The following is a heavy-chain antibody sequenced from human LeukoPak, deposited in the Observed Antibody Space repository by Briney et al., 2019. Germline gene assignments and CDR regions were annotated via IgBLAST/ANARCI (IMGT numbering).Heavy chain of an antibody. D-gene: IGHD4-17*01. CDR2: ISVSGTYI. CDR1: GFTFSNYG. J-gene: IGHJ4*02. CDR3: ARDRDYGTFDY. Sequence: GGSLRLSCAASGFTFSNYGMHWVRQAPGKGLEWVSSISVSGTYIYYSDSVKGRFTISRDNAKNSLYLEMKSLRAEDTAAYFCARDRDYGTFDYWGQGTLVTVSS. V-gene: IGHV3-21*01.